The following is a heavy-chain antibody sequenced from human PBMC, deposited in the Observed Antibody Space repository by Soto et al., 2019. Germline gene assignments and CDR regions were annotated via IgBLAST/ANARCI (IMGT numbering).Heavy chain of an antibody. J-gene: IGHJ4*02. CDR1: GFTFDDYC. CDR3: ARTYYYDSSGSQALDY. V-gene: IGHV3-20*04. CDR2: INWNGGST. D-gene: IGHD3-22*01. Sequence: GGSLRLSCAASGFTFDDYCMSWVRQAPGKGLEWVSGINWNGGSTGYADSVKGRFTISRDNAKNSLYLQMNSLRAEDTALYYCARTYYYDSSGSQALDYWGQGTLVTVSS.